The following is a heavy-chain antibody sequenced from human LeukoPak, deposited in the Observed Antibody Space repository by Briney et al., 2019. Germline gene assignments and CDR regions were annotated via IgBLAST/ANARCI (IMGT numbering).Heavy chain of an antibody. Sequence: PGGSLRLSCAASGFTFSSYWMHWVRQAPGKGLVWVSRINSDGSSTSYADSVKGRFTISRDNAKNTLYLQMNRRRAENTAVYYCARVAVVVTAAKSLDGWGQGTLVTVSS. J-gene: IGHJ5*02. D-gene: IGHD2-2*01. CDR3: ARVAVVVTAAKSLDG. CDR2: INSDGSST. V-gene: IGHV3-74*01. CDR1: GFTFSSYW.